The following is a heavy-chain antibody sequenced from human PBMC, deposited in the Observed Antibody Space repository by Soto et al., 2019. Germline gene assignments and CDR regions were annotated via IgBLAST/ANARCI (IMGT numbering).Heavy chain of an antibody. V-gene: IGHV3-48*01. CDR3: ARDQYYDYIWGSYRAQPHS. D-gene: IGHD3-16*02. Sequence: EVQLVESGGGLVQPGGSLRLSCAASGFTFSSYSMNWVRQAPGKGLEWVSYISRSSSTIYYADSVKGRLTISRDNAKNSLYLQMNSLRAEDTAVYYCARDQYYDYIWGSYRAQPHSWGQGTLVTVSS. CDR1: GFTFSSYS. CDR2: ISRSSSTI. J-gene: IGHJ5*02.